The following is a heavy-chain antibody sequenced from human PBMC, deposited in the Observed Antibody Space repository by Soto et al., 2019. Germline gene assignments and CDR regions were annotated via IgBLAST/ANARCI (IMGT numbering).Heavy chain of an antibody. CDR2: ISGSGNTI. J-gene: IGHJ5*01. V-gene: IGHV3-11*01. Sequence: GGSLRLSCAASGFSFSDSYMNLIRPAPGKGLEWISYISGSGNTIYYADSVKGRFTISRDNAQNSLYLQINSLRADDTAVYYCARAPSAYGSFDSWGHGTLVTVSS. CDR3: ARAPSAYGSFDS. CDR1: GFSFSDSY. D-gene: IGHD5-12*01.